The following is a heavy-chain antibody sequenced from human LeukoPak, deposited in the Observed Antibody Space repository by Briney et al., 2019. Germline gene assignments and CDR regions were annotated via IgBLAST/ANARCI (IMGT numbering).Heavy chain of an antibody. V-gene: IGHV3-15*04. J-gene: IGHJ6*02. CDR2: IESKTDGGTT. CDR3: TTDYDILTGPAPYYYYGMDV. Sequence: GGSLRLSCAASGFTFSNAWMSWVRQAPGKGLEWVDRIESKTDGGTTDYAAPVKGRFTISRDDSKNTLYLQMNSLKTEDTAVYYCTTDYDILTGPAPYYYYGMDVWGQGTTVTVSS. CDR1: GFTFSNAW. D-gene: IGHD3-9*01.